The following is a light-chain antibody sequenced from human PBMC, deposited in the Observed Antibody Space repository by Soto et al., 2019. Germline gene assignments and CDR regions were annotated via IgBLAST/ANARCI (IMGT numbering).Light chain of an antibody. V-gene: IGLV4-69*01. CDR2: LNSDGSH. J-gene: IGLJ3*02. Sequence: QLVLTQSPSASASLGASVKLTCTLNSGHSNYAIAWHQQQPEKGPRYLMKLNSDGSHNKGDGIPDRFSGSSSGAERYLTISSLQSADEADYYCQTWGTGIQVFGGGTKVTVL. CDR3: QTWGTGIQV. CDR1: SGHSNYA.